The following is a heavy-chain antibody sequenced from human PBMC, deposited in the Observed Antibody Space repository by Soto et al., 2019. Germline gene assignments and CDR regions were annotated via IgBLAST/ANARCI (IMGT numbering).Heavy chain of an antibody. V-gene: IGHV3-64*01. J-gene: IGHJ5*02. CDR3: AKGSGSYPNNWFDP. CDR2: ISGDGVST. D-gene: IGHD3-10*01. CDR1: GFTFSSFG. Sequence: PGGSLRLSCAASGFTFSSFGMHWVRQAPGKGLEYVSAISGDGVSTNYANSVKGRFTISRDNSKNTLYLQMGSLRAEDMAVYFCAKGSGSYPNNWFDPWGQGTLVTVSS.